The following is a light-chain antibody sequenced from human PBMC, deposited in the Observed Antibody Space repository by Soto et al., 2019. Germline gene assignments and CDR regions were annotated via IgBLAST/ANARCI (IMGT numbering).Light chain of an antibody. CDR2: GNN. CDR3: QSYDSSLSGSGV. Sequence: QSVLTQPPSVSGAPGQRVTISCTGSSSNIGTGYDVHWYQQLPGTAPKLLIYGNNNRPSGVPDRFSGSKSGPSASLAITGLHAEDEADYYCQSYDSSLSGSGVFGGGTKLTVL. V-gene: IGLV1-40*01. CDR1: SSNIGTGYD. J-gene: IGLJ2*01.